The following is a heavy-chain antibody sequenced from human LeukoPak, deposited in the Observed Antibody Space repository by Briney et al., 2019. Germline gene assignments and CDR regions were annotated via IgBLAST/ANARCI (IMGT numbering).Heavy chain of an antibody. CDR3: ARDSCSGGSCSDY. CDR1: GFTFSSYE. CDR2: ISSSGSTI. D-gene: IGHD2-15*01. Sequence: PGGSLRLSCAASGFTFSSYEMNWVRQAPGKGLEWVSYISSSGSTIYYADSVKGRFTISRDNAKNSLYLQMNSLRAEDTAVYYCARDSCSGGSCSDYWGQGTLVTVSS. J-gene: IGHJ4*02. V-gene: IGHV3-48*03.